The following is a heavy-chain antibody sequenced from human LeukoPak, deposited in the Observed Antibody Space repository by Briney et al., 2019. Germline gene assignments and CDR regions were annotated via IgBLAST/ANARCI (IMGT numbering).Heavy chain of an antibody. CDR2: IRYDGSNK. Sequence: GGSLRLSCAASGFTFTSYGMHWVRQAPGKGLEWVAFIRYDGSNKYYADSVKGRFTISRDNSKNTLYLQMNSLRAEDTAVYYCARDPNWSGSYYYYYYMDVWGKGTTVTVSS. CDR3: ARDPNWSGSYYYYYYMDV. CDR1: GFTFTSYG. V-gene: IGHV3-30*02. J-gene: IGHJ6*03. D-gene: IGHD1-26*01.